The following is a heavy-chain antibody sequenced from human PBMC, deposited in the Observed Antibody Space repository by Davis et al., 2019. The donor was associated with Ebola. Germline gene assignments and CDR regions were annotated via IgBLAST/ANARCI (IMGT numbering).Heavy chain of an antibody. Sequence: PGGSLRLSCAASGFTFDDYAMHWVRQAPGKGLEWVSGISWNSGSIGYADSVKGRFTISRDNAKNSLYLQMNSLRAEDTALYYRAKDSSSQGYYYYGMDVWGQGTTVTVSS. CDR3: AKDSSSQGYYYYGMDV. CDR2: ISWNSGSI. CDR1: GFTFDDYA. J-gene: IGHJ6*02. V-gene: IGHV3-9*01. D-gene: IGHD6-6*01.